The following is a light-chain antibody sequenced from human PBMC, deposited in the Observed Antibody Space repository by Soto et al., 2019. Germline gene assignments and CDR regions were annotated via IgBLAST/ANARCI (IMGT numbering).Light chain of an antibody. CDR3: QQYNSYPLT. Sequence: DIQMTQSPSSLSASVGDRVTITCRASQGIGNYLAWFQQKPGKAPRSLIYAASSSQTGVPSKVSGSGSGTDFILTISSLQPEDSATYYCQQYNSYPLTFGGGTKVEIK. J-gene: IGKJ4*01. V-gene: IGKV1-16*02. CDR2: AAS. CDR1: QGIGNY.